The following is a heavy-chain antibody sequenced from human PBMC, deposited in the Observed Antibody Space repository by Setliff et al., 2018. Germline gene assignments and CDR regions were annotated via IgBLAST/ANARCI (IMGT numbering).Heavy chain of an antibody. J-gene: IGHJ2*01. Sequence: PGGSLRLSCAASGFTFSSYSMNWVRQAPGKGLEWVSYISSSSSTIYYADSVKGRFTISRDNAKNSLYLQMNSLRAEDTAVYYCARGMVRGASSRWYFDLWGRGTLVTVSS. CDR2: ISSSSSTI. D-gene: IGHD3-10*01. V-gene: IGHV3-48*01. CDR1: GFTFSSYS. CDR3: ARGMVRGASSRWYFDL.